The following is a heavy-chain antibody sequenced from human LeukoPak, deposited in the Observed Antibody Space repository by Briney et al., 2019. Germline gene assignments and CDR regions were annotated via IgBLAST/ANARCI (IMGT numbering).Heavy chain of an antibody. Sequence: SSETLSLTCTVSGVSISSYYWSWIRQPPGKGLEWIGYIYYSGSTNYNPSLKSRVTISVDTSKNQFSLKLSSVTAADTAVYYCARADSSGWYSLDYWGQGTLVTVSS. D-gene: IGHD6-19*01. J-gene: IGHJ4*02. CDR1: GVSISSYY. V-gene: IGHV4-59*01. CDR2: IYYSGST. CDR3: ARADSSGWYSLDY.